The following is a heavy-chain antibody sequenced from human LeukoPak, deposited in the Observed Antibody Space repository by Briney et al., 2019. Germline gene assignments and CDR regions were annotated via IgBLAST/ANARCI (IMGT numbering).Heavy chain of an antibody. CDR1: GGSVSSYY. CDR2: IYYSGST. CDR3: ARGTEMATTEPDFDY. D-gene: IGHD5-24*01. Sequence: KPSQTLSLTGTVSGGSVSSYYWSWIRQPPGKELEWIGYIYYSGSTNYNPSLKSRVTISVDTSKNQFSLKLSSVTAADTAVYYCARGTEMATTEPDFDYWGQGTLVTVSS. J-gene: IGHJ4*02. V-gene: IGHV4-59*02.